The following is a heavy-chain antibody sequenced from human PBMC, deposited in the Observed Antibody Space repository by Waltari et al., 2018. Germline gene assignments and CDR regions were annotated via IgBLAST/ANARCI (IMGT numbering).Heavy chain of an antibody. J-gene: IGHJ5*02. Sequence: QVQLVESGGGVVQPGRSLRLSCAASGFTFSSYGMHWVRQAPGKGLEWVAVIWYDGSNKYYADSVKGRFTISRDKSKNTLYLQMNSLRAEDTAVYYCARDRLDYYESSGYFNWFDPWGQGTLVTVSS. CDR1: GFTFSSYG. CDR2: IWYDGSNK. D-gene: IGHD3-22*01. CDR3: ARDRLDYYESSGYFNWFDP. V-gene: IGHV3-33*01.